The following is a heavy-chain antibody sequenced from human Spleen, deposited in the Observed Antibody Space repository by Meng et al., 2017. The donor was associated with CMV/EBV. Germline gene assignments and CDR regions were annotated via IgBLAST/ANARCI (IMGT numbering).Heavy chain of an antibody. Sequence: RLSCEASGFSFSQYWMSWVRQVPGKGLEWVANIKKDGSEKNYVDSVKGRFTISRDNAKNSLYLQMNNLRAEDTAVFYCARAGYCDYWGQGTLVTGLL. V-gene: IGHV3-7*01. CDR1: GFSFSQYW. CDR3: ARAGYCDY. D-gene: IGHD2-8*02. J-gene: IGHJ4*02. CDR2: IKKDGSEK.